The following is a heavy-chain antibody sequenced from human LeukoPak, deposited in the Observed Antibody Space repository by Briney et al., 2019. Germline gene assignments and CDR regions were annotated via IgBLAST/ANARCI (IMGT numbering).Heavy chain of an antibody. Sequence: TPSETLSPTCTVSGYSISSGYYWGWIRQPPGKGLEWIGSIYHSGSTYYNPSLKSRVTISVDTSKNQFSLKLSSVTAADTAVYYCAGRYYDGSGSNQYYWGQGTLVTVSS. D-gene: IGHD3-22*01. CDR2: IYHSGST. CDR3: AGRYYDGSGSNQYY. J-gene: IGHJ4*02. V-gene: IGHV4-38-2*02. CDR1: GYSISSGYY.